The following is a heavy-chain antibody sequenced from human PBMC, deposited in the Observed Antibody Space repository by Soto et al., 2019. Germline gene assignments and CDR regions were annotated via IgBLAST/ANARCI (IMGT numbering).Heavy chain of an antibody. J-gene: IGHJ4*02. CDR2: ISSSSSYI. Sequence: GGSLRLSCAASGFTFSSYSMNWVRQAPGKGLEWVSSISSSSSYIYYADSVKGRFTISRDNAKNSLYLQMNSLRAEDTAVYYCARDNYDFWSGYEKDYWGQGTLVTVSS. CDR3: ARDNYDFWSGYEKDY. CDR1: GFTFSSYS. D-gene: IGHD3-3*01. V-gene: IGHV3-21*01.